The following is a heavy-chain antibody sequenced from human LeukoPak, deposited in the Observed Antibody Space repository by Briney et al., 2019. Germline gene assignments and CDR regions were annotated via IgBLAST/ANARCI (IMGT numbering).Heavy chain of an antibody. Sequence: PGGSLRLSCAASGFTFSSYSMIWVRQAPGKGLEWVSSISSSSSHIFYADSVKGRFTISRDNAKNSLYLQLTSLRADDTAMYYCAKFDSYGYGWLDPWGQGTLVTVSS. V-gene: IGHV3-21*01. CDR2: ISSSSSHI. J-gene: IGHJ5*02. CDR1: GFTFSSYS. D-gene: IGHD5-18*01. CDR3: AKFDSYGYGWLDP.